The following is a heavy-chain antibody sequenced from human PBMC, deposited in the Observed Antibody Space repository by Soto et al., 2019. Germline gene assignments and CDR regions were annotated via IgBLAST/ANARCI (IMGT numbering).Heavy chain of an antibody. Sequence: SETLSLTCAVSGGSISSGGYSWSWIRQPPGKGLEWIGYIYHSGSTYYNPSLKSRVTISVDRSKNQFSLKLSSVTAADTAVYYCARDGDSSGGFDYWGQGTLVTVS. D-gene: IGHD3-22*01. V-gene: IGHV4-30-2*01. CDR3: ARDGDSSGGFDY. J-gene: IGHJ4*02. CDR2: IYHSGST. CDR1: GGSISSGGYS.